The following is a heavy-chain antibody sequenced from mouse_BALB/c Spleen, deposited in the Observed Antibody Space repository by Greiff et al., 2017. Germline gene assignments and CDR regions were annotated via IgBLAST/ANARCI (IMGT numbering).Heavy chain of an antibody. J-gene: IGHJ4*01. CDR1: GFTFSSYG. CDR2: ISSGGSYT. V-gene: IGHV5-6*01. Sequence: EVKLMESGGDLVKPGGSLKLSCAASGFTFSSYGMSWVRQTPDKRLEWVATISSGGSYTYYPDSVKGRFTISRDNAKNTLYLQMSSLKSEDTAMYYGARHDYYGSSYDAMDYWGQGTSVTVSS. CDR3: ARHDYYGSSYDAMDY. D-gene: IGHD1-1*01.